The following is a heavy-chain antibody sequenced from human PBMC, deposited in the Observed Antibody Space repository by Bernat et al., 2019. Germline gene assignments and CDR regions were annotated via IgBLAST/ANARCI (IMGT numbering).Heavy chain of an antibody. V-gene: IGHV3-49*05. CDR3: TRYPRYYYDSSGYSPPFDY. J-gene: IGHJ4*02. D-gene: IGHD3-22*01. CDR2: IRSKAYGGTT. Sequence: EVQLAESGGGLVKPGRSLRLSCTASGFTFGDYAMSWFRQAPGKGLEWVGFIRSKAYGGTTEYAAAVEGRVTISRDDSKRIAYLQMNSLTTEDTAVYFCTRYPRYYYDSSGYSPPFDYWGQGTLVTVSS. CDR1: GFTFGDYA.